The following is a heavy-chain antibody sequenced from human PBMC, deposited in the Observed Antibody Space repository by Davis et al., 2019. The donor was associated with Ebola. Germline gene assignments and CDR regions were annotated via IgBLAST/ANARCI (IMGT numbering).Heavy chain of an antibody. CDR3: ASLVGARDY. CDR2: INHSGST. CDR1: GCSISSGGYY. D-gene: IGHD1-26*01. V-gene: IGHV4-39*07. J-gene: IGHJ4*02. Sequence: MPSETLSLTCTVSGCSISSGGYYWSWIRQPPGKGLEWIGEINHSGSTNYNPSLKSRVTISVDKYKNQFSLKLSSVTAADTAVYYCASLVGARDYWGQGTLVTVSS.